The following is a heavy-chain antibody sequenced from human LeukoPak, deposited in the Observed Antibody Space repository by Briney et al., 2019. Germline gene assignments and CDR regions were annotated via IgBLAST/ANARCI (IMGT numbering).Heavy chain of an antibody. CDR2: IYSGGST. D-gene: IGHD6-19*01. J-gene: IGHJ4*02. CDR3: ARSRVAGANSPFDY. V-gene: IGHV3-66*01. CDR1: GFTVSSNY. Sequence: GGSLRLSCAASGFTVSSNYMSWVRQAPGKGLEWVSVIYSGGSTYYADSVKGRFTISRDNSKNTLYLQMNSLRAEDTAVYYCARSRVAGANSPFDYWGQGTLVTVSS.